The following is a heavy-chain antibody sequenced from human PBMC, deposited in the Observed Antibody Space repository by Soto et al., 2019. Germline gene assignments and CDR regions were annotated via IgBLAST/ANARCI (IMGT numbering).Heavy chain of an antibody. D-gene: IGHD2-2*02. V-gene: IGHV1-18*04. J-gene: IGHJ4*02. Sequence: ASVKVSCKASGYTFTSYDISWVRQAPGQGLEWMGSISTYSGNTDYAQNLQGRVTMTTETSTTIAYTELRSLRSDDTAVYYCARGGEKYPFPYWGQGTLVTVSS. CDR1: GYTFTSYD. CDR2: ISTYSGNT. CDR3: ARGGEKYPFPY.